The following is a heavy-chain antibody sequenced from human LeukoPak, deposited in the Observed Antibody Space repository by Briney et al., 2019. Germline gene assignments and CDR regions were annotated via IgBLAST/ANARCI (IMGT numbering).Heavy chain of an antibody. CDR2: IYYSGST. CDR3: ARHPQRYSYAWYYFDY. D-gene: IGHD5-18*01. J-gene: IGHJ4*02. Sequence: SETLSLTCTVSGGSISSSSYYWGWMRQPPGKGLEWIGSIYYSGSTYYNPSLKSRVTISVDTSKNQFSLKLSSVTAADTAVYYCARHPQRYSYAWYYFDYWGQGTLVTVSS. CDR1: GGSISSSSYY. V-gene: IGHV4-39*01.